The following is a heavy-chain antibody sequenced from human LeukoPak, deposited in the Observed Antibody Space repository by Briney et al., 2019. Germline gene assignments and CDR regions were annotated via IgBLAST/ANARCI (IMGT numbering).Heavy chain of an antibody. CDR2: MNPNSGNT. CDR1: GYTFTSYD. CDR3: ARGRHYYYMDV. Sequence: ASVKVSCKASGYTFTSYDINWVRQATGQGLEWMGWMNPNSGNTGYAQKFQGRVTITRNPSISTAYMELSSLRSEDTAVYYCARGRHYYYMDVWGKGTTVTVSS. J-gene: IGHJ6*03. V-gene: IGHV1-8*03.